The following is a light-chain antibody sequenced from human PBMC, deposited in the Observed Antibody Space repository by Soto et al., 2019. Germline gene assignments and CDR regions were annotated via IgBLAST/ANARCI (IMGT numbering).Light chain of an antibody. CDR3: QQSYSTPLG. J-gene: IGKJ4*01. V-gene: IGKV1-39*01. CDR2: AAS. Sequence: DIQMTQSPSSLSASVGDRVTITCRASQSISSYLNWYQQKPGKALKLLIYAASSLQSGVPSRFSGSGSGTDFTLTISSLQPEDFATYYCQQSYSTPLGFGGGTKVEIK. CDR1: QSISSY.